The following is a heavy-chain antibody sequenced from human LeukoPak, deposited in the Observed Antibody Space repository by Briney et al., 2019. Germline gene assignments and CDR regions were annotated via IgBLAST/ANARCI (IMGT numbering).Heavy chain of an antibody. J-gene: IGHJ2*01. CDR2: INHSGST. Sequence: SETLSLTCAVYGGSFSGYYWSWIRQPPGKGLEWIGEINHSGSTNYNPSLKSRVTISVDTSKNQFSLKLSSVTAADTAVYYCARLAGDQGGGYFDLWGRGTLVTVSS. D-gene: IGHD3-10*01. V-gene: IGHV4-34*01. CDR1: GGSFSGYY. CDR3: ARLAGDQGGGYFDL.